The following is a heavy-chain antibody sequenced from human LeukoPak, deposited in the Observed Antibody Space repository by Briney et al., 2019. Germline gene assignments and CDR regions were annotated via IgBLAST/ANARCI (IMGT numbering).Heavy chain of an antibody. J-gene: IGHJ6*03. CDR2: IYYSGST. Sequence: SETLSLTCTVSGGSMRSHYWSWVRQPQGNGLEWNGYIYYSGSTNYNPSLKSRVTISLDTSKNQFSLKLSSVTAADTAVYYCAREGTDQYYYYYMDVWGKGTTVTVSS. CDR3: AREGTDQYYYYYMDV. CDR1: GGSMRSHY. D-gene: IGHD3-10*01. V-gene: IGHV4-59*11.